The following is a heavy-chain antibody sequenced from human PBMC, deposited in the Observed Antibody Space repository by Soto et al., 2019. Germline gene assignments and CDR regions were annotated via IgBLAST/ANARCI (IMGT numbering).Heavy chain of an antibody. D-gene: IGHD6-13*01. CDR2: INAATGNT. V-gene: IGHV1-3*01. Sequence: QVQLVQSGAEVKKPGASVKVSCKASGYIFTDYAMYWLRQAPGQRLEWVGWINAATGNTKYSQNFGCRVGITGDTSARTVFMELSSLRPEDTAVYYCARDRAAADYWGQGTLVSVSA. CDR1: GYIFTDYA. J-gene: IGHJ4*02. CDR3: ARDRAAADY.